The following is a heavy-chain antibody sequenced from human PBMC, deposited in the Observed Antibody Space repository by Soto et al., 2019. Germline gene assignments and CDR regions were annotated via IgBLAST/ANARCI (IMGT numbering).Heavy chain of an antibody. CDR2: IFSNDEK. D-gene: IGHD3-3*01. CDR1: GFSLSNARMG. V-gene: IGHV2-26*01. CDR3: ARIRVLRFLEWSNSRQTYYYYYMDV. J-gene: IGHJ6*03. Sequence: QDTLKESGPVLVKPTETLTLTCTVSGFSLSNARMGVSWIRQPPGKALEWLAHIFSNDEKSYSTSLKSRLTISKDTPKSQVVLTMTNMDPVDTATYYCARIRVLRFLEWSNSRQTYYYYYMDVWGKGTTVTVSS.